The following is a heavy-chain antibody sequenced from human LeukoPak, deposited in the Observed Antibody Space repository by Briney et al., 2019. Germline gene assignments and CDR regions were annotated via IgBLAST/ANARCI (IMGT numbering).Heavy chain of an antibody. V-gene: IGHV3-74*01. CDR3: ATLGRVDVADY. Sequence: PGGSLRLSCAASGLTFGRYWMHWVRQAPGKGLVWVSRINSDGSSTSHADSVKGRFTISRDNAKNTLYLQMNSLRAEDTAVYYCATLGRVDVADYWGQGTLVTVSS. CDR1: GLTFGRYW. CDR2: INSDGSST. J-gene: IGHJ4*02. D-gene: IGHD7-27*01.